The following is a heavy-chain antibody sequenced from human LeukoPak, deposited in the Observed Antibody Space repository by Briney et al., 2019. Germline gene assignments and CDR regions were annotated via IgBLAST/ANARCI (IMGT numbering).Heavy chain of an antibody. CDR1: GFTFDDYG. J-gene: IGHJ5*02. V-gene: IGHV3-20*04. D-gene: IGHD3-3*01. CDR2: INWNSGST. CDR3: ARDLERITIFGVVPNWFDP. Sequence: GGSLRLSCAASGFTFDDYGMSWVRQAPGKGLEWVSGINWNSGSTGYGDSVKGRFTISRDNAKNSLYLQMNSLRAEDTALYYCARDLERITIFGVVPNWFDPWGQGALVTVSS.